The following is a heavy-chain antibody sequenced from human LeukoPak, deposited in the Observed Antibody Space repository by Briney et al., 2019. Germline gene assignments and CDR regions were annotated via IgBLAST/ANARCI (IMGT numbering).Heavy chain of an antibody. J-gene: IGHJ3*02. Sequence: PGGSLRLPCAASGFTFSNYAMTWVRQAPGKGLEWVSSIRGNGGGPFYADSVKGRFTISRDNFENMLFLQMNSLRADDAAVYYCAKDQIGVLPDAFDIWGEGTNVSVSS. CDR2: IRGNGGGP. CDR1: GFTFSNYA. D-gene: IGHD3-10*01. V-gene: IGHV3-23*01. CDR3: AKDQIGVLPDAFDI.